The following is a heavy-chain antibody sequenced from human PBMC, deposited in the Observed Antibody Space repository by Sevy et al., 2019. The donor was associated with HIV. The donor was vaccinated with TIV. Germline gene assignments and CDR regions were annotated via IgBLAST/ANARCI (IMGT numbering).Heavy chain of an antibody. CDR2: ISAYNGNT. V-gene: IGHV1-18*01. D-gene: IGHD6-13*01. J-gene: IGHJ3*02. CDR1: GYTFTSYG. Sequence: ASVKVSCKASGYTFTSYGISWVRQAPGQGLEWMGWISAYNGNTNYAQKLQGRVTMTTDTSTSTAYMELRSLRSDDTAVYYCAGGSSSWPLDAFDIWGQGTMVTVSS. CDR3: AGGSSSWPLDAFDI.